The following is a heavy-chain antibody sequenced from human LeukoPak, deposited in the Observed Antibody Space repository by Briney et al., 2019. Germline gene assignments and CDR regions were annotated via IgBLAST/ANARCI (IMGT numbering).Heavy chain of an antibody. J-gene: IGHJ6*04. CDR3: AELGITMIGGV. CDR2: ISSSGVTI. V-gene: IGHV3-48*03. Sequence: GGSLRLSCAASGFTFSSYEMNGVRQAPGKGLEWGSYISSSGVTIYYADSVKGRFTISREKGQNSLYLQMNSLGAEDTAVYYCAELGITMIGGVWGKGTTVTISS. D-gene: IGHD3-10*02. CDR1: GFTFSSYE.